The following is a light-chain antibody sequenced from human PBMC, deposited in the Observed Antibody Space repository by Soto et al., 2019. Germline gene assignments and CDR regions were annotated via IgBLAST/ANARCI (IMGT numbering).Light chain of an antibody. J-gene: IGLJ3*02. CDR2: ANT. Sequence: QSVLTQPPSVSGAPGQRVTISCTGSSSNIGAGYDVHWYQQLPGTAPKLLIYANTNRPSGVPDRLSGSKSGTSASLAITGLQAEDEADYSCQSYDSSLSGWVFGGGTKLTVL. CDR3: QSYDSSLSGWV. V-gene: IGLV1-40*01. CDR1: SSNIGAGYD.